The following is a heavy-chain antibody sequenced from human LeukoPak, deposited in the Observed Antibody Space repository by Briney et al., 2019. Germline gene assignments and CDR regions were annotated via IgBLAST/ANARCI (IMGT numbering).Heavy chain of an antibody. CDR3: ARDGYDFWSGSIYYYFYMGV. V-gene: IGHV3-48*01. CDR1: GFTFSKYS. Sequence: GGSLRLSCAASGFTFSKYSMNWVRQAPGKGLEWVSYISSNGSSVQYADSVKGRFTSSRDNAKNSLYLQMNSLRAEDTAVYYCARDGYDFWSGSIYYYFYMGVWGKGTTVTVSS. CDR2: ISSNGSSV. D-gene: IGHD3-3*01. J-gene: IGHJ6*03.